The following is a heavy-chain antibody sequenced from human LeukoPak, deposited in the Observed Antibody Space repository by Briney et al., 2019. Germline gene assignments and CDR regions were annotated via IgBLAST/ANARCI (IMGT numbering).Heavy chain of an antibody. CDR2: IYWNDDK. J-gene: IGHJ6*02. CDR1: GFSLSTSGVG. Sequence: VSGPTLVNPTQTLTLTCTFSGFSLSTSGVGVGWIRQPPGKALEWLALIYWNDDKRYSPSLKSRLTITKDTSKAQVVLTVTNMDPVGTATYXXXHXGKWAGAMDVWGQGTT. CDR3: XHXGKWAGAMDV. V-gene: IGHV2-5*01. D-gene: IGHD1-26*01.